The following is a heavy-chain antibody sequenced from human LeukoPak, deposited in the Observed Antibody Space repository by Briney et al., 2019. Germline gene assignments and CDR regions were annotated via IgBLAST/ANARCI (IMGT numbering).Heavy chain of an antibody. Sequence: PSETLSLTCTVSGGSISSYYWSWIRQPAGKGLEWIGRIYTSGSTNYNPSLKSRVTMSVDTSKNQFSLKLSSVTAADTAVYYCARDRRSPNTATVHYYFDYWGQGTLVTVSS. D-gene: IGHD5-18*01. CDR3: ARDRRSPNTATVHYYFDY. CDR2: IYTSGST. J-gene: IGHJ4*02. CDR1: GGSISSYY. V-gene: IGHV4-4*07.